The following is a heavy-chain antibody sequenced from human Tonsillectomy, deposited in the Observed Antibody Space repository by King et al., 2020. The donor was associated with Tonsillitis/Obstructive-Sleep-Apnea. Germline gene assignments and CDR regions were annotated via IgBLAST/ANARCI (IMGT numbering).Heavy chain of an antibody. D-gene: IGHD6-13*01. CDR3: ASCDTAAGHWYYFDY. CDR1: GFTFSSYG. Sequence: VQLVESGGGVVQPGRSLRLSCGASGFTFSSYGMHWVRQAPGKGLEWVAVIWYDGSNKYYADSVKGRFTIPRDNSKNTLYLQMNSLRAEDTAVYYCASCDTAAGHWYYFDYVGQGTLVTVSS. CDR2: IWYDGSNK. J-gene: IGHJ4*02. V-gene: IGHV3-33*01.